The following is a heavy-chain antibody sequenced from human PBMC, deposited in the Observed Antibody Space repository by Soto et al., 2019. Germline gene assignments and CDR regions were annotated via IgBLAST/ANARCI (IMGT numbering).Heavy chain of an antibody. J-gene: IGHJ4*02. Sequence: EVQLVESGGGLAEPGGSLSLSCAGSGSTSGKPLMTWIRQAPGKGLEWVGRIWSKTDGGTSAYAAPVKGRFTISRDDSENILYLQMNGLKTEDTAVYYCVIGLDWGQGILVTVSS. CDR2: IWSKTDGGTS. V-gene: IGHV3-15*01. CDR3: VIGLD. CDR1: GSTSGKPL.